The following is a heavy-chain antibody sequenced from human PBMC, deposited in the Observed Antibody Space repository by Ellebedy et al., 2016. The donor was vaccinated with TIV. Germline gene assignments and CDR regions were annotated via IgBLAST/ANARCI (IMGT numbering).Heavy chain of an antibody. D-gene: IGHD3-10*01. CDR2: IYYSGST. V-gene: IGHV4-59*01. Sequence: SETLSLTCTVSGGSISSYYWSWIRQPPGKGLEWIGYIYYSGSTNYNPSLKSRVTISVDTSKNQFSLKLSSVTAADTAVYYCARGTGDVLLWFGESHYGMDVWGQGTTVTVSS. CDR1: GGSISSYY. J-gene: IGHJ6*02. CDR3: ARGTGDVLLWFGESHYGMDV.